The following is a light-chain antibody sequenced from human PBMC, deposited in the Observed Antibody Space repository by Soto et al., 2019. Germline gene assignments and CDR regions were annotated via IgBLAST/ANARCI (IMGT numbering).Light chain of an antibody. CDR3: QQYYSTPT. J-gene: IGKJ5*01. CDR2: WAS. V-gene: IGKV4-1*01. Sequence: IVMTQSPDSLAVSLGYSATINCNSSQIFLYSSNNKNYLAWYQQKPGQPPKLLIYWASTRESGVPDRFSGSGSGTDFTPTISSLQAEDVAVYYCQQYYSTPTFGQGTRLEIK. CDR1: QIFLYSSNNKNY.